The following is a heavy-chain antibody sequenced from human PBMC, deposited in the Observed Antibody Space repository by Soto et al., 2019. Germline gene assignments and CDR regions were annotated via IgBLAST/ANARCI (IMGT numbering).Heavy chain of an antibody. CDR1: GFTFSSFW. J-gene: IGHJ4*02. D-gene: IGHD3-3*01. Sequence: EVQLVESGGGLVQPGGSLRLSCAASGFTFSSFWMHWVRQAPGKGLVWVSRISGDGNNAVYADSVKGRFTVSRDNAKNTLDLQMNSLRTDDTALYYCVRNRGTFLLDGVDYWGPGILVTVSS. V-gene: IGHV3-74*01. CDR2: ISGDGNNA. CDR3: VRNRGTFLLDGVDY.